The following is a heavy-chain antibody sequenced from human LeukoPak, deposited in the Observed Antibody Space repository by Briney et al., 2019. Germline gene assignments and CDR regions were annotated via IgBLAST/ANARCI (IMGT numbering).Heavy chain of an antibody. CDR3: ARDSMDRAAAPGGYFQH. CDR2: IYYSGST. D-gene: IGHD6-13*01. Sequence: SETLSLTCTVSGGSISSYYWSWIRQPPGKGLEWIGYIYYSGSTNYNPSLKSRVTISVDTSKNQFSLKLSSVTAADTAVYYCARDSMDRAAAPGGYFQHWGQGTLVTVSS. CDR1: GGSISSYY. J-gene: IGHJ1*01. V-gene: IGHV4-59*01.